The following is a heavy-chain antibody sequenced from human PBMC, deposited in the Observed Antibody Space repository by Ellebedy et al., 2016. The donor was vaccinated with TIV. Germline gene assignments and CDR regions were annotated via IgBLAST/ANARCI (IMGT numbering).Heavy chain of an antibody. D-gene: IGHD6-19*01. CDR2: IDFSGTGT. Sequence: GESLKISXGASGFTFSIAGTTWVRQAPGKGLEWVATIDFSGTGTYYADSVKGRFIISRDNTKNLVFLQMNSLRAEDTAVYYCAKDDEAGWGQGTLVTVSS. J-gene: IGHJ4*02. V-gene: IGHV3-21*04. CDR3: AKDDEAG. CDR1: GFTFSIAG.